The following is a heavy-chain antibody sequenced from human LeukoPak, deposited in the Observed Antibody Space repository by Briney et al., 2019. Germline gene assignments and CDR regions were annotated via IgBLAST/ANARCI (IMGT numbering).Heavy chain of an antibody. J-gene: IGHJ4*02. D-gene: IGHD5-12*01. CDR1: GGSISSYY. CDR2: IYYSGST. CDR3: ARYSKGYAGYYFDY. V-gene: IGHV4-59*01. Sequence: PSETLSLTCTVSGGSISSYYWSWIRQPPGKGLEWIGYIYYSGSTNYNPSLKSRVTISVDTSKNQFSLKLSSVTAADTAVYYCARYSKGYAGYYFDYWGQGTLVTVSS.